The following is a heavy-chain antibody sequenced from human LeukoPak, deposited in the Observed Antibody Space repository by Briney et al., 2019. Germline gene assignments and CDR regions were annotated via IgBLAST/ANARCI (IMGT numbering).Heavy chain of an antibody. V-gene: IGHV1-18*01. D-gene: IGHD6-13*01. CDR3: ARDRGRGIATADYYFDY. CDR1: GYTFTTDG. Sequence: ASVKVSCKASGYTFTTDGISWVRQAPGQGLEWMGWISSYNGETIYAQRLQGRVTMTTDTSTSTAYMELRSLRSDDTAVYYCARDRGRGIATADYYFDYWGQGTLVTVSS. CDR2: ISSYNGET. J-gene: IGHJ4*02.